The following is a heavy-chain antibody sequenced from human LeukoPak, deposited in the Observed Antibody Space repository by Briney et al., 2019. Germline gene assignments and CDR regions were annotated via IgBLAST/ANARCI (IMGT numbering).Heavy chain of an antibody. CDR1: GFTFDDYG. V-gene: IGHV3-20*04. Sequence: GGSLRLSCAASGFTFDDYGMSWVRQAPGKGLEWVSGINWNGGSTGYADSVKGRFTISRDNAKNSLYLQMNSLRAEDTALYYCAKSPGAGSYRSYFDYWGQGTLVTVSS. J-gene: IGHJ4*02. CDR3: AKSPGAGSYRSYFDY. D-gene: IGHD3-16*02. CDR2: INWNGGST.